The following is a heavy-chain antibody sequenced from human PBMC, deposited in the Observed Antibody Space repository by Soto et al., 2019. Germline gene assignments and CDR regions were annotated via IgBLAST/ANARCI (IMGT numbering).Heavy chain of an antibody. Sequence: AASVKVSCKASGGTFSSYAISWVRQAPGQGLEWMGGIIPIFGTANYAQKFQGRVTITADESTSTAYMELSSLRSEDTAVYYCARGGIAARLINYYFDYWGQGTLVTVSS. CDR1: GGTFSSYA. V-gene: IGHV1-69*01. CDR3: ARGGIAARLINYYFDY. J-gene: IGHJ4*02. CDR2: IIPIFGTA. D-gene: IGHD6-6*01.